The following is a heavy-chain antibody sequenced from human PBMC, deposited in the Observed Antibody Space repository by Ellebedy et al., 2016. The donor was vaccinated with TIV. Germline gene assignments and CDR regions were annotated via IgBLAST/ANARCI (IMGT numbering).Heavy chain of an antibody. CDR1: GGTFSSYT. V-gene: IGHV1-69*06. Sequence: AASVKVSCKASGGTFSSYTISWVRQPPGQGLEWMGGIIPIFGTANYAPKFQGRVTITADKSTSTVFMELSSLRSENTAVYYCARATPGTWSEYFQHWGQGTLVTVSS. CDR2: IIPIFGTA. J-gene: IGHJ1*01. D-gene: IGHD6-13*01. CDR3: ARATPGTWSEYFQH.